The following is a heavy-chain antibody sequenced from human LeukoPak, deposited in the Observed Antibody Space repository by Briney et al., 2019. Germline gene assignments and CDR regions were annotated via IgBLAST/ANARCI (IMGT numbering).Heavy chain of an antibody. J-gene: IGHJ4*02. CDR1: GFTFTSSA. CDR3: AAGWVCSGGSCCYYFDY. CDR2: IVVGSGNT. Sequence: SVKVSCKASGFTFTSSAMQWVRQARGQRLEWIGWIVVGSGNTNYAQKFQERVTITRDMSTSTAYMELSSLRSEDTAVYYCAAGWVCSGGSCCYYFDYWGQGTLVTVSS. D-gene: IGHD2-15*01. V-gene: IGHV1-58*02.